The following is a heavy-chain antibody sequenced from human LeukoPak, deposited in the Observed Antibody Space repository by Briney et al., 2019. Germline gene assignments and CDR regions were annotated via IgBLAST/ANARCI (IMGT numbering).Heavy chain of an antibody. CDR2: INPNSGGT. V-gene: IGHV1-2*02. CDR1: GYTFTGYY. Sequence: ASVKVSCKASGYTFTGYYMHWVRQAPGQGLEWMGWINPNSGGTNYAQKFQGRVTMTRDTSISTAYMELSRLRSEDTAVYYCARALRVVRGATTKFDAFDIWGQGTMVAVSS. D-gene: IGHD3-10*01. J-gene: IGHJ3*02. CDR3: ARALRVVRGATTKFDAFDI.